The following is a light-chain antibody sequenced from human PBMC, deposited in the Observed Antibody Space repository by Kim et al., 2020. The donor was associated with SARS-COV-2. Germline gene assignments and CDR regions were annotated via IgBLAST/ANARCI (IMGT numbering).Light chain of an antibody. CDR2: QDR. CDR3: QAWDNSIVV. J-gene: IGLJ2*01. V-gene: IGLV3-1*01. CDR1: KLGDKY. Sequence: SYELTQPPSVSVSPGQTASITCSGDKLGDKYACWYQQKPGQSPVLVIYQDRKRPSGIPERFSGTNSGNTATLTISGTQAMDEADYYCQAWDNSIVVFGGG.